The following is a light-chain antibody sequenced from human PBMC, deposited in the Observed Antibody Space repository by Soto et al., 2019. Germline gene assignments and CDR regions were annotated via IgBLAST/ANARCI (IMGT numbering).Light chain of an antibody. Sequence: DIQMTQSPSTLSASVGDRVTITCRASQSISSWLAWYQQKPGKAPKFLIYGASSLESGVPSRFSGSGSGTEFTLTISSLQPDEFATYYCQQYNSYWTFGQGTKVEIK. CDR2: GAS. J-gene: IGKJ1*01. V-gene: IGKV1-5*01. CDR3: QQYNSYWT. CDR1: QSISSW.